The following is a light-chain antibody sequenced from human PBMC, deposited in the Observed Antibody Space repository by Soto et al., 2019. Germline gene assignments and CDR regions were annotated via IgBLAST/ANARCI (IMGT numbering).Light chain of an antibody. V-gene: IGKV3-20*01. Sequence: EIVLTQSPGTLSLSPGERATLSCRASQSFISNYLAWYHQKPGQGTGLQIYGETRRATGIPDRFSGSGSGTDFTLTIRRLEPEDFALYYCQQYGSSYPWTFGQGTKVDIK. CDR2: GET. J-gene: IGKJ1*01. CDR1: QSFISNY. CDR3: QQYGSSYPWT.